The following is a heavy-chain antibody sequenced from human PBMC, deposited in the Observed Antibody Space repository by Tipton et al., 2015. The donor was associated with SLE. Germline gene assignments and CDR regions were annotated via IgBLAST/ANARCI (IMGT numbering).Heavy chain of an antibody. CDR1: GFTFSSYE. CDR3: ASGGAVDY. J-gene: IGHJ4*02. V-gene: IGHV3-48*03. Sequence: VQSGGSLRLSCAASGFTFSSYEMNWVRQAPGKGLEGVSYISSSGSTIYYADSGKGRFTISRDNAKNSLYLQMNSLRAEDTAVYYCASGGAVDYWGQGTLVTVSS. D-gene: IGHD3-10*01. CDR2: ISSSGSTI.